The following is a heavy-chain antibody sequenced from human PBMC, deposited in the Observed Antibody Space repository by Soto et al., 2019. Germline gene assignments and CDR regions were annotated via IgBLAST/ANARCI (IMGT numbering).Heavy chain of an antibody. V-gene: IGHV4-31*03. Sequence: KPSETLSLTCTVSGDSVISDGFYWSWIRQHPGKGLECIGYIFYSGSTHYNRSLKSRVRISVDTSKNQFSLNLNSVTAADTAVYYCASGRTYYYGSGTYGFDYWGQGALVTVSS. CDR2: IFYSGST. CDR1: GDSVISDGFY. D-gene: IGHD3-10*01. CDR3: ASGRTYYYGSGTYGFDY. J-gene: IGHJ4*02.